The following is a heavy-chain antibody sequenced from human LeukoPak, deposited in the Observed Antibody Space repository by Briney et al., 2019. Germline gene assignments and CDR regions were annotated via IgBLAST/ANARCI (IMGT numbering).Heavy chain of an antibody. D-gene: IGHD3-22*01. V-gene: IGHV1-2*02. CDR2: INPNSGGT. Sequence: ASVKVSCKASGYTFTGYYMHWVGRAPGQGREGMGGINPNSGGTNYAQKFQGRVNMTRDTSISTAYMELSRLRSDDTAVYYCARDLYYYDSSGYYHWGQGTLVTVSS. J-gene: IGHJ5*02. CDR3: ARDLYYYDSSGYYH. CDR1: GYTFTGYY.